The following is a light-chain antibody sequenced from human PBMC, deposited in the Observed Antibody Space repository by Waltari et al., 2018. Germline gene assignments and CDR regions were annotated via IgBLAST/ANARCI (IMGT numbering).Light chain of an antibody. Sequence: QSALTQPASVSGSPGQSITISCTGTSSDVGGYNIVSWYQQHPGKAPKLMIYEGSKRPSGVSNRFSGSKSGNTASLTISGLQAEDEADYYCCSYAGSSTFDVVFGGGTKLTVL. CDR2: EGS. J-gene: IGLJ2*01. CDR3: CSYAGSSTFDVV. V-gene: IGLV2-23*03. CDR1: SSDVGGYNI.